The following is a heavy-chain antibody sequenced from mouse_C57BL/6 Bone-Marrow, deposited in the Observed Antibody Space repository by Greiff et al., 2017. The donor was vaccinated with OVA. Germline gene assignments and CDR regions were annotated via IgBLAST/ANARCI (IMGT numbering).Heavy chain of an antibody. CDR1: GFTFSSYT. CDR3: ARQYYLYAMDY. J-gene: IGHJ4*01. CDR2: ISGGGGNT. V-gene: IGHV5-9*01. Sequence: VQRVESGGGLVKPGGSLQLSCAASGFTFSSYTMSWVRQTPEKRLEWVATISGGGGNTYYPDSVKGRFTISRDNAKNTLYLQMSSLRSEDTALYYCARQYYLYAMDYWGQGTSVTVSS. D-gene: IGHD1-1*02.